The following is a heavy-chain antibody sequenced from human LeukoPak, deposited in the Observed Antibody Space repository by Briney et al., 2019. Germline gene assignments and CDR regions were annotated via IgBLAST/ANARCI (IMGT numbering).Heavy chain of an antibody. J-gene: IGHJ4*02. CDR3: ARGPVAGTNVFDY. Sequence: SETLSLTCTVPGGSISSYYWSWIRQPPGKGLEWIGYIYYSGSTNYNPSLKSRVTISVDTSKNQFSLKLSSVTAADTAVYYCARGPVAGTNVFDYWGQGTLVTVSS. V-gene: IGHV4-59*01. D-gene: IGHD6-19*01. CDR2: IYYSGST. CDR1: GGSISSYY.